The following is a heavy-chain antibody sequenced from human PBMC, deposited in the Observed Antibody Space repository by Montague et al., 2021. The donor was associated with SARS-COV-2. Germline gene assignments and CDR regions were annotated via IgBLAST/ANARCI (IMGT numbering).Heavy chain of an antibody. Sequence: SETLSLTCTVSGGSISSSSYYWGWIRQPPGKGLEWIGSIYYSGSTYYNPSLKSRVTISVDTSKNQFSLKLSSVTAADTAVYYCARGYSGYKDPTGFDPWGQGTLVTVSS. CDR3: ARGYSGYKDPTGFDP. D-gene: IGHD5-12*01. J-gene: IGHJ5*02. CDR2: IYYSGST. V-gene: IGHV4-39*01. CDR1: GGSISSSSYY.